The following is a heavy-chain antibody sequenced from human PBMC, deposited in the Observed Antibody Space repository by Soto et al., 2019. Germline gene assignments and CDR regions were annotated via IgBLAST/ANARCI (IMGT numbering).Heavy chain of an antibody. Sequence: QTXGSLRISGAASGXTFRTDCVYGSPQLPGKGVELVSRINSDASHTYYADSVKGGFTISRDNAKNTLNLEMNSLRAEDTAVDYCVRYGRCIPNSCYGNWFDPWGQATLGTVSS. J-gene: IGHJ5*01. CDR3: VRYGRCIPNSCYGNWFDP. CDR1: GXTFRTDC. D-gene: IGHD2-15*01. CDR2: INSDASHT. V-gene: IGHV3-74*01.